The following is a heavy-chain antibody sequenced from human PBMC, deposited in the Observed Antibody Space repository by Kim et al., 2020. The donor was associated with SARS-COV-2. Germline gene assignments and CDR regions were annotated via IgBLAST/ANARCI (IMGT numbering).Heavy chain of an antibody. D-gene: IGHD2-21*01. CDR2: ISYGGSNK. CDR1: GFTFSSYG. J-gene: IGHJ6*02. CDR3: AKDRLAYCGGDCFIPDV. V-gene: IGHV3-30*18. Sequence: GGSLRLSCAASGFTFSSYGMHWVRQAPGKGLEWVAVISYGGSNKYYADSVKGRFTISRDNSKNTLYLQMNSLRAEDTAVYYCAKDRLAYCGGDCFIPDVWGQGTTVTVSS.